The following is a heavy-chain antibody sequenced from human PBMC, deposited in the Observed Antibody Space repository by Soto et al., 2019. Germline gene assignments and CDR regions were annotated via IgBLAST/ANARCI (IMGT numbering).Heavy chain of an antibody. CDR2: ISGSGSTT. D-gene: IGHD3-22*01. Sequence: GGSLRLSCVTSGFTFRTYSMTWVRQAPGRGLEWLSFISGSGSTTYYGDSVKGRFTVSRDNSKNTLYLQMNSLRAEDTAVYYCAKINYYDSSGYYPNDYWGQGTLVTVSS. CDR3: AKINYYDSSGYYPNDY. J-gene: IGHJ4*02. V-gene: IGHV3-48*01. CDR1: GFTFRTYS.